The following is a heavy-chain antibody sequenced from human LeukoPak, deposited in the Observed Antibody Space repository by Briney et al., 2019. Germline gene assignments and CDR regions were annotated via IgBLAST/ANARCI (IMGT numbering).Heavy chain of an antibody. CDR1: GWILSDYL. CDR3: ARNYCGGDCYKTWYFDL. V-gene: IGHV3-11*01. Sequence: PGGDLRLTCLASGWILSDYLQSGLRPAAGRGVEGVSYISSGGSTINNAGTVNGRFTISRDNANNSLYLQMNSLRAEDTAVYYCARNYCGGDCYKTWYFDLWGRGTLVTVSS. D-gene: IGHD2-21*02. J-gene: IGHJ2*01. CDR2: ISSGGSTI.